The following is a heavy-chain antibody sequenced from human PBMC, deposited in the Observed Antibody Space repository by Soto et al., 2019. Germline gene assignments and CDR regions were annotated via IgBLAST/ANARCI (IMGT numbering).Heavy chain of an antibody. Sequence: ASETLSHTCTVSGGSISSSSYYWGWIRKPPGKGLEWIGSIYYSGSTYYNPSLKSRVTISVDTSKNQFSLKLSSVTAADTAVYYCARRLVMWGSEYNWFDPWGQGTLVTVSS. D-gene: IGHD3-16*01. CDR3: ARRLVMWGSEYNWFDP. CDR2: IYYSGST. J-gene: IGHJ5*02. V-gene: IGHV4-39*01. CDR1: GGSISSSSYY.